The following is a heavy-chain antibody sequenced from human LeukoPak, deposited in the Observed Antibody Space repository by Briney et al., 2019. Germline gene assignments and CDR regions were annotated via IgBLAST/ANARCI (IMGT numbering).Heavy chain of an antibody. Sequence: GGSLILSCAASGFTVGNNYMSWVRQAPGKGLEWVSVIYSGGSRYYADSVKGRFTISRDNSKNTLFLQMNSLRVEDTAMYYCARHSGSYYIPGDYWGQGTLVTVSS. CDR1: GFTVGNNY. V-gene: IGHV3-53*01. D-gene: IGHD1-26*01. CDR3: ARHSGSYYIPGDY. J-gene: IGHJ4*02. CDR2: IYSGGSR.